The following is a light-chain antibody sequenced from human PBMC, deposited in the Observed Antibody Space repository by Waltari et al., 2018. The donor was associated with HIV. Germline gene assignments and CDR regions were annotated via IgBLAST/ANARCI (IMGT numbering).Light chain of an antibody. V-gene: IGKV3-20*01. CDR1: QSVRGSY. CDR3: QQYGSSLWR. J-gene: IGKJ1*01. Sequence: EIALTQSLGILPLSHGETHPLDCKARQSVRGSYLAWDQQNPGQAPRHLIYGASSRATGIPDRFSGSGSGTDFTLTISRLEPEDFAVYYCQQYGSSLWRFGQGTKVEIK. CDR2: GAS.